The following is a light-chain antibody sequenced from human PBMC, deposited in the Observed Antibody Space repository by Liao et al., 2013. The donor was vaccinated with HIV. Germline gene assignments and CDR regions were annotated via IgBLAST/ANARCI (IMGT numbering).Light chain of an antibody. CDR1: KLGDKY. Sequence: SYELTQPPSVSVSPGQTASITCSGDKLGDKYVCWYQLRPGQSPVLVIYQDNKRPSGIPERFSGSNSGNTATLTISETQTMDEADYYCQAWDSSTYVVFGGGDQADRP. CDR3: QAWDSSTYVV. CDR2: QDN. V-gene: IGLV3-1*01. J-gene: IGLJ2*01.